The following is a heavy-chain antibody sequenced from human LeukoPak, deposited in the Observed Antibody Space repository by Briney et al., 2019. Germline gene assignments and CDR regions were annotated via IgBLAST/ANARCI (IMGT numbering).Heavy chain of an antibody. J-gene: IGHJ4*02. Sequence: PGGSLRLSCAASGFTFTSYWMHWVRQAPGKGLVWVSRISSDGSTSSTSYADSVKGRFTISRDNAKNTLYLQMSSLRAEDTAVYYCAVSRFGVVTYWGQGTLVTVSS. D-gene: IGHD3-3*01. CDR3: AVSRFGVVTY. CDR1: GFTFTSYW. CDR2: ISSDGSTSST. V-gene: IGHV3-74*01.